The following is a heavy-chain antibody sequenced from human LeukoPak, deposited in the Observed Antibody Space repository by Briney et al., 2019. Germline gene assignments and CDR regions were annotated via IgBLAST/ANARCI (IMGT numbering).Heavy chain of an antibody. J-gene: IGHJ4*02. Sequence: PSETLSLTCAAYGGSFSGYYWSWIRQPPGKGLEWIGEINHSGSTNYNPSLKSRVTISVDTSKNQFSLKLSSVTAADTAVYYCASGHYDFWSGYLYYFDYWGQGTLVTVSS. V-gene: IGHV4-34*01. CDR3: ASGHYDFWSGYLYYFDY. CDR2: INHSGST. D-gene: IGHD3-3*01. CDR1: GGSFSGYY.